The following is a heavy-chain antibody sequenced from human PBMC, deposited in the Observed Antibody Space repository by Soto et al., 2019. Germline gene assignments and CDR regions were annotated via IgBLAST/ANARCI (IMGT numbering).Heavy chain of an antibody. CDR1: GFTFSSYA. D-gene: IGHD2-2*01. CDR3: AKDRVRDCSSTSCPGPPINWFDP. V-gene: IGHV3-23*01. Sequence: GGSLRLSCAASGFTFSSYAMSWVRQAPGKGLEWVSAISGSGGSTYYADSVKGRFTISRDNSKNTLYLQMNSLRAEDTAVYYCAKDRVRDCSSTSCPGPPINWFDPWGQGTLVTVSS. CDR2: ISGSGGST. J-gene: IGHJ5*02.